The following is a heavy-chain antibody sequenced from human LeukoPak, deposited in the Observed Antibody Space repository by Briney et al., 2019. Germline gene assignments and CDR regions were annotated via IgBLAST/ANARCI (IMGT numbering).Heavy chain of an antibody. Sequence: SETLSLTCTVSGGSVSSGNYFWSWIRQPPGQGLEWIGYIYYSGSTKYNPSLKSRVTISVDTSKNQFSLRLSSVTAADTAVYYCARVPXAVAVXRWYFDLWGRGTXVXVSS. CDR3: ARVPXAVAVXRWYFDL. V-gene: IGHV4-61*01. J-gene: IGHJ2*01. D-gene: IGHD6-19*01. CDR1: GGSVSSGNYF. CDR2: IYYSGST.